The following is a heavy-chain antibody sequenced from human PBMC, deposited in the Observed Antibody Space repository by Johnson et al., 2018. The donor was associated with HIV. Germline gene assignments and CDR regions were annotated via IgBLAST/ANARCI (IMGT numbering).Heavy chain of an antibody. CDR2: IKQDGSDK. Sequence: VQLVESGGGVVQPGGSLRLSCAVSGFTFSSYGMHWVRQAPGKGLEWVANIKQDGSDKYYVDSVKGRVTISRDNARNSLYLQINSLRAEDTAVYYCARNRPVSYGYRGAFDFWGQGTMVTVSS. D-gene: IGHD5-18*01. V-gene: IGHV3-7*01. CDR1: GFTFSSYG. J-gene: IGHJ3*01. CDR3: ARNRPVSYGYRGAFDF.